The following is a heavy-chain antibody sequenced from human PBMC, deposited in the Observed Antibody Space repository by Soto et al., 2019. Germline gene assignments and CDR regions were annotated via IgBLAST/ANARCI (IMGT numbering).Heavy chain of an antibody. V-gene: IGHV1-46*01. CDR1: GYTFTSYY. CDR3: ARNRPQLRFLECPPPGHYGMDV. CDR2: INPSGGST. J-gene: IGHJ6*02. Sequence: GASVKVSCKASGYTFTSYYMHWVRQAPGQGLEWMGIINPSGGSTSYAQKFQGRVTMTRDTSTSTVYMELSSLRSEDTAVYYCARNRPQLRFLECPPPGHYGMDVWGQGTTVTVSS. D-gene: IGHD3-3*01.